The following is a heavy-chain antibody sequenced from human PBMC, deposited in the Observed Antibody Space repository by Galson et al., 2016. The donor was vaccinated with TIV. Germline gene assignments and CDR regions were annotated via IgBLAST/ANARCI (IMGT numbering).Heavy chain of an antibody. Sequence: SLRLSCAASGLTFSAYRMDWVRQAPGKGLEWVAVISSDGTNAHYADSMKGRFTISRDNSGNTLYLQMNNLRSEDTAVYYCATDGRDAYNPYFDSWGQGTLVTVSS. CDR3: ATDGRDAYNPYFDS. D-gene: IGHD5-24*01. CDR1: GLTFSAYR. J-gene: IGHJ4*02. CDR2: ISSDGTNA. V-gene: IGHV3-30*03.